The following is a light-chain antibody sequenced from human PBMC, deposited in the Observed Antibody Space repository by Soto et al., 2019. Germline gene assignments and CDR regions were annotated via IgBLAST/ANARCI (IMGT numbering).Light chain of an antibody. CDR2: AAS. CDR3: QQANNFPSL. Sequence: DIQMTQSPSSVSASVGDRVTMTCRASQGISNWLAWYQQKPGKAPKLLIYAASSLQSGVPSRFSGSGSGTDFTLTISSLQPEDFATYYCQQANNFPSLFGGGTKVEIK. V-gene: IGKV1D-12*01. CDR1: QGISNW. J-gene: IGKJ4*01.